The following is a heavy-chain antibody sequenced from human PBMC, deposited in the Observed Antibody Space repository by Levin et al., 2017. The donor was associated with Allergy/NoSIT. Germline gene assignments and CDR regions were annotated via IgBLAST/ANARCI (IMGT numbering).Heavy chain of an antibody. J-gene: IGHJ6*02. CDR1: GGSFRGYY. V-gene: IGHV4-34*01. D-gene: IGHD1-26*01. CDR3: ARAKWELLRPPNYYYYGMDV. Sequence: SQTLSLTCAVYGGSFRGYYWSWIRQPPGKGLEWIGEINHSGSTNYNPSLKSRVTISVDTSKNQFSLKLSSVTAADTAVYYCARAKWELLRPPNYYYYGMDVWGQGTTVTVSS. CDR2: INHSGST.